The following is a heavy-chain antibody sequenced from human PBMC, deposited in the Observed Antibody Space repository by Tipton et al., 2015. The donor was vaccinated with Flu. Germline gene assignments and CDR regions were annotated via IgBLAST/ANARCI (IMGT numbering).Heavy chain of an antibody. J-gene: IGHJ3*01. CDR2: IYPAGGGI. Sequence: QSGAEVKKPGASVKVSCKASGYTFTSYNMHWVRQAPGQGLEWMGIIYPAGGGISYAQKFQVRVIMTRDRSTGTVHMELSSLRSDDTAMYYCARDKGGGTYTFDVWGQGTMVTVSS. CDR1: GYTFTSYN. D-gene: IGHD1-1*01. CDR3: ARDKGGGTYTFDV. V-gene: IGHV1-46*01.